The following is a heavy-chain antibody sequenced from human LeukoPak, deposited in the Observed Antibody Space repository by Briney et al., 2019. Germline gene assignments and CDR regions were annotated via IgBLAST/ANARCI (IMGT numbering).Heavy chain of an antibody. Sequence: GASVKVSCKASGFTLRSAVQWVRQARGQRLEWIGWIVVGSGHTSYAQKFQGKVTITTDMSTNTAYMEMSSLRSEDTAVYYCATHTVTTLEGYFDYWGQGTLVTVSS. V-gene: IGHV1-58*01. D-gene: IGHD4-17*01. CDR2: IVVGSGHT. J-gene: IGHJ4*02. CDR1: GFTLRSA. CDR3: ATHTVTTLEGYFDY.